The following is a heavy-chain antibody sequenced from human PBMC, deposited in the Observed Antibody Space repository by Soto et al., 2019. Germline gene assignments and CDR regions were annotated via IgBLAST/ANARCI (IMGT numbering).Heavy chain of an antibody. CDR2: ISSGGKTT. Sequence: GGSLRLSCAASGYTFSNHEMNWIRQAPGKGLEWVAYISSGGKTTYYADSLKGRFTISRDNDKNSLSLEMNGLRDEDTAMYYCARVGDKFYGLDYWGQGTRVTVSS. CDR3: ARVGDKFYGLDY. D-gene: IGHD2-21*02. J-gene: IGHJ4*02. V-gene: IGHV3-48*03. CDR1: GYTFSNHE.